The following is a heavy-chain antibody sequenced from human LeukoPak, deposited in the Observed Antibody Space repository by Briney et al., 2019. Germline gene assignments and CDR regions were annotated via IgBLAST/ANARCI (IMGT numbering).Heavy chain of an antibody. V-gene: IGHV1-18*01. CDR3: ARAPPRFGELLYRMDV. Sequence: ASVKVSCKASGYTFTSYGISLVRQAPGQGLEWMGWISAYNGNTNYAQKLQGRVTMTTDTSTSTAYMELRSLRSDDTAVYYCARAPPRFGELLYRMDVWGQGTTVTVSS. D-gene: IGHD3-10*01. CDR2: ISAYNGNT. CDR1: GYTFTSYG. J-gene: IGHJ6*02.